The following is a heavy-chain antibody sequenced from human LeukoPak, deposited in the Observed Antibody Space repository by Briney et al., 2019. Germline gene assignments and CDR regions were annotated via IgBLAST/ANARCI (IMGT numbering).Heavy chain of an antibody. V-gene: IGHV1-24*01. CDR3: ATRPLRFLEWFAFDY. J-gene: IGHJ4*02. CDR2: FDPEDGET. Sequence: ASVKVSCKVSGYTLTELSMHWVRRAPGKGLEWMGGFDPEDGETIYAQKFQGRVTMTEDTSTDTAYMELSSLRSEDTAVYYCATRPLRFLEWFAFDYWGQGTLVTVSS. CDR1: GYTLTELS. D-gene: IGHD3-3*01.